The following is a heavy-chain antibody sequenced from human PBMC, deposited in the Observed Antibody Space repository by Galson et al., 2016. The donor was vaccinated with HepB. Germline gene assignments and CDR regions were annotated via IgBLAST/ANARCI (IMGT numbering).Heavy chain of an antibody. V-gene: IGHV1-18*01. D-gene: IGHD5-24*01. CDR1: GYTFTSYG. CDR3: ARGRDGYNLYYDCYGMDV. J-gene: IGHJ6*02. Sequence: SVKVSCKASGYTFTSYGISWVRQAPGQGLEWMGWISAYNGNTNYAQKLQGRVTMTTDTSTSTAYMELRSLRSDDTAVYYCARGRDGYNLYYDCYGMDVWGQGTTVTVSS. CDR2: ISAYNGNT.